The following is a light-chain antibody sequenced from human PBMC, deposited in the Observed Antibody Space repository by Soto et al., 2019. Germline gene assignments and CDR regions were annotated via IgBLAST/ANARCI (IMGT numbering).Light chain of an antibody. CDR3: QQYGSSPRT. CDR2: GAS. Sequence: PGTLSLSPGERATLSCRASQSVSSSYLAWYQQKPGQAPRLLIYGASSRATGIPDRFSGSGSGTDFTLTISRLEPEDFAVYYCQQYGSSPRTFGQGTRLEIK. V-gene: IGKV3-20*01. J-gene: IGKJ5*01. CDR1: QSVSSSY.